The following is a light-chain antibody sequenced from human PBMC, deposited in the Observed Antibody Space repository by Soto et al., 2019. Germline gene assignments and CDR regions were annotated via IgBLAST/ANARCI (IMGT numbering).Light chain of an antibody. CDR2: AAS. Sequence: DIQMTQSPSSLSASVGDRVTITCRASQSISSYLNWYQQKPGKAPKLLIYAASSLQSGVPSRFSGSGSGTDFTLTISILQPEDFATYYCQQSYSTPLTFCGGTKVEIK. CDR1: QSISSY. V-gene: IGKV1-39*01. J-gene: IGKJ4*01. CDR3: QQSYSTPLT.